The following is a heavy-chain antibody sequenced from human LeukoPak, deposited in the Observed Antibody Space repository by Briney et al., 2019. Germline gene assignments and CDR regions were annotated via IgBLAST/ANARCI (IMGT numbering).Heavy chain of an antibody. CDR3: ARRDPLLNYFDP. CDR2: IYDGRHT. V-gene: IGHV4-59*11. D-gene: IGHD3-10*01. Sequence: SETLSLTCTVSGGSITIHYWSWIRQPPGKGLEWIGYIYDGRHTNYNPSLQSRVTISADTSKNQFSLKLISVTAADTAVYYCARRDPLLNYFDPWGQGTLVTVSS. CDR1: GGSITIHY. J-gene: IGHJ5*02.